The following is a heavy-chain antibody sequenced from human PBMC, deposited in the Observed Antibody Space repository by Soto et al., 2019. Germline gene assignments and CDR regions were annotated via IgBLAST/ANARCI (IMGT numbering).Heavy chain of an antibody. CDR2: INHSGST. CDR3: ARGKDY. CDR1: GGSFSGYY. J-gene: IGHJ4*02. V-gene: IGHV4-34*01. Sequence: SETLSLTCAVYGGSFSGYYWSWIRQPPGKGLEWIGEINHSGSTNYNPSLKSRVTISVDTSKNQFSLKLSSVTAADTAVYYCARGKDYWGQGTLVTVAS.